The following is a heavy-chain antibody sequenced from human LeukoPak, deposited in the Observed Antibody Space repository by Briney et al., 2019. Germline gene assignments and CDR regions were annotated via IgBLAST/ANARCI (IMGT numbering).Heavy chain of an antibody. J-gene: IGHJ4*02. D-gene: IGHD3-22*01. V-gene: IGHV3-53*01. Sequence: GGSLRLSCAASGFTVSSNYMTWVRQAPGKGLEWVSVIYSGGSAYYADSVKGRFTISRDNSKNTLYLQMNSLRAEDTAVYYCTSPYYYDSSGYSDFDYWGQGTLVTVSS. CDR1: GFTVSSNY. CDR3: TSPYYYDSSGYSDFDY. CDR2: IYSGGSA.